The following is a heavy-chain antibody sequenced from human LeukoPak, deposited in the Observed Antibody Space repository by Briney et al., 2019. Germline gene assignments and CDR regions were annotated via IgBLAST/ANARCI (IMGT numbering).Heavy chain of an antibody. CDR1: GGTFSSYA. D-gene: IGHD2/OR15-2a*01. Sequence: ASVKVSCKASGGTFSSYAISWVRQAPRQGLEWMGGIIPIFGTANYAQKFQGRVTITADESTSTAYKELSSLRSEDTAVYYCARGEFGAPNWYFDLWGRGTLVTASS. CDR2: IIPIFGTA. CDR3: ARGEFGAPNWYFDL. V-gene: IGHV1-69*13. J-gene: IGHJ2*01.